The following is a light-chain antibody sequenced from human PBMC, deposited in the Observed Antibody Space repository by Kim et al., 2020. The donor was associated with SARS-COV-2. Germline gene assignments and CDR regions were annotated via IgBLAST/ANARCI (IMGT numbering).Light chain of an antibody. CDR1: ALPKQY. CDR2: KDS. Sequence: VSPGQTARITCSGDALPKQYAYWYQQKPGQAPVLVIYKDSERPAGIPERFSGSSSGTTVTLTISGVQAEDEADYYCQSADSSGTYVFGAGTKVTVL. CDR3: QSADSSGTYV. J-gene: IGLJ1*01. V-gene: IGLV3-25*03.